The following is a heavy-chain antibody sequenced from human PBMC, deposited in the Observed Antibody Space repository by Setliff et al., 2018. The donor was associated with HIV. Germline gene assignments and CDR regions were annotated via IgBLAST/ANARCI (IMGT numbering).Heavy chain of an antibody. Sequence: GGSLRLSCAGSGFTFNNYWIIWVRQAPGKGLEWVANINQDGSHKYYVDSVKGRFTISRDNAKNSLYLQMDRLRAEDTALYYCAKATGLGAAGKIDSWGQGTLVTVSS. J-gene: IGHJ4*02. CDR1: GFTFNNYW. CDR2: INQDGSHK. D-gene: IGHD6-13*01. V-gene: IGHV3-7*01. CDR3: AKATGLGAAGKIDS.